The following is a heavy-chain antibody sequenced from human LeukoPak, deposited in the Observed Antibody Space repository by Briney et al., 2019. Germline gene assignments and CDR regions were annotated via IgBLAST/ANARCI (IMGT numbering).Heavy chain of an antibody. CDR3: ARDEGGYSYGRVDY. CDR1: GGTFSSYT. V-gene: IGHV1-69*04. J-gene: IGHJ4*02. D-gene: IGHD5-18*01. Sequence: SVKVSCKASGGTFSSYTISWVRQAPGQGLEWMGRIIPILGIANYAQKFQGRVTITADKSTSTAYMELSSLRSGDTAVYYCARDEGGYSYGRVDYWGQGTLVTVSS. CDR2: IIPILGIA.